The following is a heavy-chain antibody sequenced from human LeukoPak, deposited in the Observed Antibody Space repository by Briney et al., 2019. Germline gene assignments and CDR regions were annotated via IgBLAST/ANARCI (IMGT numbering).Heavy chain of an antibody. CDR3: ARPAHPGTTSSDFDY. CDR1: GYTFTSYA. Sequence: ASVKVSCKASGYTFTSYAMHWVRQAPGQRLEWMGWINAGNGNTKYSQKFQGRVTITRDTSASTAYMELSSLRSEDTAVYYCARPAHPGTTSSDFDYWGQGTLVTVSS. D-gene: IGHD1-7*01. V-gene: IGHV1-3*01. CDR2: INAGNGNT. J-gene: IGHJ4*02.